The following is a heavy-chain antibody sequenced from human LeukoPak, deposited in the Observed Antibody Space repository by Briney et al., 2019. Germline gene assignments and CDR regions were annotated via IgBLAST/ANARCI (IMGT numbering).Heavy chain of an antibody. Sequence: PGGSLRLSCAASGFTFDDYGMSWVRQAPGKGLEWVSAISGSGGSTYYADSVKGRFTISRDNSKNTLYLQMNSLRAEDTAVYYCAKPLYDIFPEAPADVWGKGTTVTISS. CDR1: GFTFDDYG. CDR3: AKPLYDIFPEAPADV. CDR2: ISGSGGST. J-gene: IGHJ6*04. V-gene: IGHV3-23*01. D-gene: IGHD3-9*01.